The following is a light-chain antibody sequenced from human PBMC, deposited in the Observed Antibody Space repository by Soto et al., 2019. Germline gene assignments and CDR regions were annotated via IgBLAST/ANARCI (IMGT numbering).Light chain of an antibody. CDR3: FTSLGGSKRL. Sequence: QSALTQPPSASGSPGQSVTISCTGTSRDVGAHNYVSWYQHHPGKAPKIIIYEVNKRPSGVPDRVSGSKSGNTASLTVAGLKAQYESHVYCFTSLGGSKRLFGGGTQLTVL. CDR2: EVN. CDR1: SRDVGAHNY. V-gene: IGLV2-8*01. J-gene: IGLJ2*01.